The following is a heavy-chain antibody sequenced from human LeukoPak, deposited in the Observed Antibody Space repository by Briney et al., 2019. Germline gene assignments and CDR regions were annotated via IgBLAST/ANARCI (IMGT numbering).Heavy chain of an antibody. CDR3: ARDMGRPYYFDY. CDR2: IIPILGIA. D-gene: IGHD3-10*01. Sequence: SVKVSCKASGGTFSSYAISWVRQAPGRGLEWMGRIIPILGIANYAQKFQGRVTITADKSTSTAYMELSSLRSEDTAVYYCARDMGRPYYFDYWGQGTLVTVSS. CDR1: GGTFSSYA. V-gene: IGHV1-69*04. J-gene: IGHJ4*02.